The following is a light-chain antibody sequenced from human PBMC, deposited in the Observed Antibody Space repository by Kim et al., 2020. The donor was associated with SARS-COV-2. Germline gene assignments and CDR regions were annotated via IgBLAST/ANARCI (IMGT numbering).Light chain of an antibody. CDR2: GKN. V-gene: IGLV3-19*01. Sequence: SSELTQDPAVSVALGQTVRITCQGDRLRNYYASWYQQKPGQAPVLVVYGKNRRPSGIPDRFSGSNSGNTASLTITGAQAEDEGDYYCNSRDSSGPPWVFGGGTKLTVL. CDR1: RLRNYY. CDR3: NSRDSSGPPWV. J-gene: IGLJ3*02.